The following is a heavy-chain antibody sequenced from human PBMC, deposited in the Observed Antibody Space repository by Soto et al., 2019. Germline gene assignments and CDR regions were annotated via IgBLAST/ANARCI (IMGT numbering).Heavy chain of an antibody. J-gene: IGHJ4*02. D-gene: IGHD2-15*01. Sequence: QVQLVESGGGVVQPGRSLRLSCAASGFPFSSYGMHWVRQAPGKGLEWVAPISYDGSNKDYTDSVKGRFTISRVKSQNVLDLKMRWLRVEDMAVDYCAGGQYACDYGGQGTRVSVAS. CDR1: GFPFSSYG. V-gene: IGHV3-30*03. CDR3: AGGQYACDY. CDR2: ISYDGSNK.